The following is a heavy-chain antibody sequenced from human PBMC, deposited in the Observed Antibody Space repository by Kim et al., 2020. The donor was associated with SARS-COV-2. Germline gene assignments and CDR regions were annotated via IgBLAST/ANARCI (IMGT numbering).Heavy chain of an antibody. J-gene: IGHJ4*02. Sequence: SVKVSCKAPGGTFSSYTISWVRQAPGQGLEWMGRIIPILGIANYAQKFQGRVTITADKSTSTAYMELSSLRSEDTAVYYCASGGIVVVPAPPDYWGQGTLVTVSS. CDR1: GGTFSSYT. CDR3: ASGGIVVVPAPPDY. V-gene: IGHV1-69*02. D-gene: IGHD2-2*01. CDR2: IIPILGIA.